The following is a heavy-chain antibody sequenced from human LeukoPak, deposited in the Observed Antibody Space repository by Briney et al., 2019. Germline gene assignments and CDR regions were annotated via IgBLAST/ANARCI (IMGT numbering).Heavy chain of an antibody. Sequence: GGSLILSCAASGFTFSRFSMSWVRQAPGKGLEWVSYISSSSSTIYYADSVKGRFTISRDNAKNSLYLQMNSLRDEDTALYYCARDLRGDYWGQGTPVTVSS. CDR3: ARDLRGDY. CDR1: GFTFSRFS. V-gene: IGHV3-48*02. CDR2: ISSSSSTI. J-gene: IGHJ4*02.